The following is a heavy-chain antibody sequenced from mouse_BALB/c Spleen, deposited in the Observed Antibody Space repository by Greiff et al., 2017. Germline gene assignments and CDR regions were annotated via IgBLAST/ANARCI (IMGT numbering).Heavy chain of an antibody. D-gene: IGHD2-3*01. CDR3: ARRVTGYYDYFDY. J-gene: IGHJ2*01. CDR1: GYSITSDYV. CDR2: ISYSGST. V-gene: IGHV3-2*02. Sequence: EVQGVESGPGLVKPSQSLSLTCTVTGYSITSDYVWYWIRQFPGNKLEWMGYISYSGSTSYNPSLKSRISITRDTSKNQFFLQLNSVTTEDTATYYFARRVTGYYDYFDYWGQGTTLTVSS.